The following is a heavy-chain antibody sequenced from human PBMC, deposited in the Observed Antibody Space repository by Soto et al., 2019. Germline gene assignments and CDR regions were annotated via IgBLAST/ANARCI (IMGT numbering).Heavy chain of an antibody. CDR3: ARGEEIRGMDV. J-gene: IGHJ6*02. CDR1: GYTFTSYA. CDR2: INAGNGNT. Sequence: QVQLVQSGAEVKKPGASVKVSCKASGYTFTSYAMHWVRQAPGQRLEWMGWINAGNGNTKYSQKFQGRVTITRDTSASTAYMELSSLRSEDTAVYYWARGEEIRGMDVWGQGTTVTVSS. V-gene: IGHV1-3*01.